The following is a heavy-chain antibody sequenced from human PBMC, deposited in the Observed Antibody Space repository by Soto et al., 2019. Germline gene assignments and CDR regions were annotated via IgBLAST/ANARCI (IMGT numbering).Heavy chain of an antibody. J-gene: IGHJ6*02. CDR3: ETALRGMDV. CDR1: GDSISVSGDS. V-gene: IGHV4-30-4*07. Sequence: SETLSLTCAVSGDSISVSGDSNNNRYWSWVRQPPGKGLEWIGSIYYSGSTYYNPSLKSRVTISVDTSKNQFSLKLSSVTAADTDVYYCETALRGMDVWGQGTTVTVSS. D-gene: IGHD6-25*01. CDR2: IYYSGST.